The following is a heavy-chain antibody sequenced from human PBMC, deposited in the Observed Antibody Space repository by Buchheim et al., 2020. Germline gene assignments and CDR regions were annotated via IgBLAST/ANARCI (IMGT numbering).Heavy chain of an antibody. CDR3: ARVDYYDSSGYYDVDY. J-gene: IGHJ4*02. CDR1: GGSISGNSYH. CDR2: IYYSGST. V-gene: IGHV4-39*07. D-gene: IGHD3-22*01. Sequence: QLQLQESGPGLVKPSETLSLTCTVSGGSISGNSYHWGWIRQPPGKGLEWIGSIYYSGSTYYNPSLKSRVSISIDTSKNQFPLKLSSVTAADTAVYYYARVDYYDSSGYYDVDYWGQGTL.